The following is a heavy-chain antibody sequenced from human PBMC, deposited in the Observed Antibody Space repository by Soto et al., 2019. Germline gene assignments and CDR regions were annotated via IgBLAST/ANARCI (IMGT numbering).Heavy chain of an antibody. CDR2: ISYDGSNK. Sequence: QVQLVESGGGVVQPGRSLRLSCAASGFTFSSYAMHWVRQAPGKGLEWVAVISYDGSNKYYADSVKGRFTISRDNSKNTLYLQMNSLRAEDTAVYYCARPVPAAMGWFDPWGQGTLVTVSP. CDR1: GFTFSSYA. D-gene: IGHD2-2*01. V-gene: IGHV3-30-3*01. CDR3: ARPVPAAMGWFDP. J-gene: IGHJ5*02.